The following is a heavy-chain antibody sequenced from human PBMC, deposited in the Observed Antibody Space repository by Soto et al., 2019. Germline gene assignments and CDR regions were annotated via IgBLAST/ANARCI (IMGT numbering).Heavy chain of an antibody. V-gene: IGHV4-59*13. CDR3: ARANWSSEY. J-gene: IGHJ4*02. CDR1: GLSITNNY. D-gene: IGHD1-1*01. Sequence: QVHLQESGPGLVKPSETLSLTCTVSGLSITNNYWSWIRQPPGKGLEGIGYIYYTGNTNYDPSLKSRVTMSVDTSKHPFSLTLASLTAADTAIYCCARANWSSEYWGQGTLVIVSS. CDR2: IYYTGNT.